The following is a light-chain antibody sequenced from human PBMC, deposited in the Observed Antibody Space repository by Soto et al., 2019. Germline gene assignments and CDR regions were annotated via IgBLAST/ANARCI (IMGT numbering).Light chain of an antibody. CDR3: QQSYSTPGT. V-gene: IGKV1-39*01. CDR1: QSISTY. Sequence: DIQMTQSPSSLSASVGDRVTITCRASQSISTYLNWYQQKPGKAPKLLIYPASSLQSGVPSRFGGSGSGTDFTLTISSLQPEDFATYYCQQSYSTPGTFGRGTKVEIK. J-gene: IGKJ1*01. CDR2: PAS.